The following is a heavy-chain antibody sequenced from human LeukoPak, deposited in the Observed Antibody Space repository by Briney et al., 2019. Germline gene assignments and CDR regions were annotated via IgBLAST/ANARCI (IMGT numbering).Heavy chain of an antibody. CDR1: EFTFMNYA. V-gene: IGHV3-64D*06. Sequence: PGGSLRLSCSASEFTFMNYAMHWVRQAPGKGLEYVSSISSNGGSTYYADSVKGRFTITRDNSKNTLYLQMSTLRPEDTAVYYCEKDKGGYYYGSGSYYTDWGQGTLVTVSS. D-gene: IGHD3-10*01. J-gene: IGHJ4*02. CDR3: EKDKGGYYYGSGSYYTD. CDR2: ISSNGGST.